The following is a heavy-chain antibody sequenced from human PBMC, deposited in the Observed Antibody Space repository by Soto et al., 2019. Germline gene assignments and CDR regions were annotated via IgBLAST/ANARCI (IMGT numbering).Heavy chain of an antibody. V-gene: IGHV3-74*01. CDR1: GFTFSTTW. CDR3: ATDGSYAQHV. CDR2: INSDGTTT. Sequence: PGGSLSVSCAASGFTFSTTWMHWVRQAPGKGLVWVSHINSDGTTTTYADSVKGRFTISRDNAKNTVHLQMNSLRAEDTAVYYCATDGSYAQHVWGQGTTVTVYS. D-gene: IGHD2-2*01. J-gene: IGHJ6*02.